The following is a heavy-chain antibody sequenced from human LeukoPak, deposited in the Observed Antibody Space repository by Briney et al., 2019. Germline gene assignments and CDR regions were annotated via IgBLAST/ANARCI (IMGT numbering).Heavy chain of an antibody. J-gene: IGHJ4*02. Sequence: ASVKVSCKASGYTFTGYYMHWVRQAPGQGLEWMGWINPNSGGTNYAQKFQGRVTMTRDTSISTAYMELSRLRSDDTAVYYCARALCYSSTSGFVNYWGQGTLVTISS. CDR2: INPNSGGT. D-gene: IGHD2-2*01. V-gene: IGHV1-2*02. CDR1: GYTFTGYY. CDR3: ARALCYSSTSGFVNY.